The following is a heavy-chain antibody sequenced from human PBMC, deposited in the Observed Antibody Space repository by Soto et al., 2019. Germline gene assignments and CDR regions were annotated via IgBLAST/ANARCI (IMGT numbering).Heavy chain of an antibody. CDR3: AGGDPRFYGDYWYFDL. V-gene: IGHV1-69*01. Sequence: QVQLVQSGAEVKKPGSSVKVSCKASGGTFSSYAISWVRQAPGQGLEWMGGIIPIFGTANYAQKFQGRVTITADESTSTAYMELSSLRSEDTAVYYCAGGDPRFYGDYWYFDLWGRGTLVTVSS. CDR1: GGTFSSYA. CDR2: IIPIFGTA. J-gene: IGHJ2*01. D-gene: IGHD4-17*01.